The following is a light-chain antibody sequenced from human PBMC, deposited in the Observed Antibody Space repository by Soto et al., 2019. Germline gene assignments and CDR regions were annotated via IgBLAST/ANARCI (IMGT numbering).Light chain of an antibody. CDR2: DAS. J-gene: IGKJ4*01. CDR1: QSVRSN. V-gene: IGKV3-15*01. Sequence: EIVLTQSTATLSVSPGEGATLSWRASQSVRSNLAWYQQKPGQAPRLLIFDASTRATNIPARFTGSGSGTEFTLTISSLLSEDFAVYYCQQYINWPPLTFGGGTKVDIK. CDR3: QQYINWPPLT.